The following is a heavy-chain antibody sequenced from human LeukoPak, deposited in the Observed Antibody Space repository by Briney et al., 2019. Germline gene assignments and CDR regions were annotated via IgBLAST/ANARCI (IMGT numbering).Heavy chain of an antibody. J-gene: IGHJ4*02. CDR2: IYSSGST. D-gene: IGHD1-26*01. V-gene: IGHV4-59*08. Sequence: SETLSLTCTVSGGSISNYYWSWIRQPAGKGLEWIGHIYSSGSTSYNPSLKSRVTISVDTSKNQFSLKLSSVTAADTAVYYCARHKGGRYSGSYLDYWGQATLVTVSS. CDR1: GGSISNYY. CDR3: ARHKGGRYSGSYLDY.